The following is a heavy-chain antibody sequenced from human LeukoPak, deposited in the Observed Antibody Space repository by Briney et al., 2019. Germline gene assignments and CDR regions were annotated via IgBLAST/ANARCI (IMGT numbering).Heavy chain of an antibody. D-gene: IGHD2-21*01. CDR1: EFTFSNYA. V-gene: IGHV3-23*01. CDR2: ISGSGGST. J-gene: IGHJ3*02. CDR3: AKSRYCYNLPPSDAFDI. Sequence: GGSLRLSCAASEFTFSNYAMSWVRQAPGKGLEWVSGISGSGGSTYYADSMKGRFSISRDNSKNTLYLQMNSLRAEDTAVYYCAKSRYCYNLPPSDAFDIWGQGTMVTVSS.